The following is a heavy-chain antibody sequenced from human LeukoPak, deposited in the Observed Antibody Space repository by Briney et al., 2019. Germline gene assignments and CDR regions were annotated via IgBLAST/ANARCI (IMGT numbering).Heavy chain of an antibody. J-gene: IGHJ4*02. CDR3: VGDKRGSSGYQNKDY. CDR1: GGSFSGYY. CDR2: INHSGST. V-gene: IGHV4-34*01. D-gene: IGHD3-22*01. Sequence: PSETLSLTCAVYGGSFSGYYWSWIRQPPGKGLEWIGEINHSGSTNYNPSLKSRVTISVDTSKNQFSLKLSSVTAADTAVYYCVGDKRGSSGYQNKDYWGQGTLVTVSS.